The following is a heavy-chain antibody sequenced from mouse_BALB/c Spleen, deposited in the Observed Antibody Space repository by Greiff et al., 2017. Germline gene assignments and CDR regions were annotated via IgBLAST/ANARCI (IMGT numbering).Heavy chain of an antibody. CDR2: ISSGGSYT. CDR1: GFTFSSYA. V-gene: IGHV5-9-3*01. CDR3: ARHGGESYFDY. Sequence: EVMLVESGGGLVKPGGSLKLSCAASGFTFSSYAMSWVRQTPEKRLEWVATISSGGSYTYYPDSVKGRFTISRDNAKNTLYLQMSSLRCEDTAMYYCARHGGESYFDYWGQGTTLTVSS. J-gene: IGHJ2*01.